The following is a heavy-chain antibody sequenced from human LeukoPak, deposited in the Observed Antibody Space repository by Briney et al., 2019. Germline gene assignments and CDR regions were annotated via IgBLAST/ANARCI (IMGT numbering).Heavy chain of an antibody. CDR3: ARGRIAAAGTGNWFDP. Sequence: SETLSLTCAVYGGSFSGYYWSWIRQPPGEGLEWIGEINHSGSTNYNPSLKSRVTISVDTSKNQFSLKLSSVTAADTAVYYCARGRIAAAGTGNWFDPWGQGTLVTVSS. CDR2: INHSGST. V-gene: IGHV4-34*01. J-gene: IGHJ5*02. D-gene: IGHD6-13*01. CDR1: GGSFSGYY.